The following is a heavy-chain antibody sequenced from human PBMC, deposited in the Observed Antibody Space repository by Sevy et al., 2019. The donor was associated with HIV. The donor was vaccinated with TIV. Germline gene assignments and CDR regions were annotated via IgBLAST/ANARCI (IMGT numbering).Heavy chain of an antibody. CDR3: ARDYPIESSGYYCIDY. V-gene: IGHV4-4*07. D-gene: IGHD3-22*01. CDR2: IYTSGST. J-gene: IGHJ4*02. Sequence: SETLSLTCTVSGGSISSYYWSWIRQPAGKGLEWIGRIYTSGSTNYNPSLKSRVTMSVDTSKNQFSLKLSSVTAADTAVYYCARDYPIESSGYYCIDYWGQGTLVTVSS. CDR1: GGSISSYY.